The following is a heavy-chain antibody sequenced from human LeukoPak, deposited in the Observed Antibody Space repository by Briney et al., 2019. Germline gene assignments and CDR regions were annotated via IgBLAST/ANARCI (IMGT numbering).Heavy chain of an antibody. CDR3: AIWGAYYYDSSGKNLDY. CDR1: GYTFTSYD. Sequence: ASVKVSCKASGYTFTSYDINWVRQATGQGLEWMGWMNPNSGNTGYAQKFRGRVTMTRNTSISTAYMELSSLRSEDTAVYYCAIWGAYYYDSSGKNLDYWGQGTLVTVSS. D-gene: IGHD3-22*01. J-gene: IGHJ4*02. V-gene: IGHV1-8*01. CDR2: MNPNSGNT.